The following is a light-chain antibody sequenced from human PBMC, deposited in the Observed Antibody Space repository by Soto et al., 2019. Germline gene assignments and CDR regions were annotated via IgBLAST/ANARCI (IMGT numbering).Light chain of an antibody. CDR2: KAS. V-gene: IGKV1-5*03. Sequence: DIQMTRSPSTLSASVGDRVTITCRASQSISSWLAWYQQKPGKAPKLLIYKASSLESGVPSRFSGSGSGQEFTPTISSLQPDDYATHYCQQYNSCSRTSGQGTKVEIX. J-gene: IGKJ1*01. CDR1: QSISSW. CDR3: QQYNSCSRT.